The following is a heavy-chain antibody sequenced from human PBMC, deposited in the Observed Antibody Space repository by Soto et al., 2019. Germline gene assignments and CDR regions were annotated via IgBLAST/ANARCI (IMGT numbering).Heavy chain of an antibody. V-gene: IGHV3-49*04. J-gene: IGHJ3*01. CDR2: IASKTYGATR. CDR1: GFRFSDYA. D-gene: IGHD2-8*01. CDR3: TRLPPEWFRTTPFDF. Sequence: EVQLVESGGGLIQPGRSLRLSCTGFGFRFSDYAVTWVRQTPGKGLEGVGFIASKTYGATREYAASVKGRFIISRDDPKSIAYLQMNGLKIEDTAVYFCTRLPPEWFRTTPFDFWGQGTRVTVSS.